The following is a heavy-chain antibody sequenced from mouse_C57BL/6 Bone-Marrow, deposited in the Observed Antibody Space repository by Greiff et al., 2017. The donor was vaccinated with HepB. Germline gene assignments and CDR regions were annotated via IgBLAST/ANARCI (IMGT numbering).Heavy chain of an antibody. CDR3: TRSDWLLHVPPAY. Sequence: VQLKQSGTVLARPGASVKMSCKTSGYTFTSYWMHWVKQRPGQGLEWIGAIYPGNSDTSYNQKFKGKAKLTAVTSASTAYMELSSLTNEDSAVYGCTRSDWLLHVPPAYWGQGTLVTVSA. D-gene: IGHD2-3*01. J-gene: IGHJ3*01. CDR2: IYPGNSDT. V-gene: IGHV1-5*01. CDR1: GYTFTSYW.